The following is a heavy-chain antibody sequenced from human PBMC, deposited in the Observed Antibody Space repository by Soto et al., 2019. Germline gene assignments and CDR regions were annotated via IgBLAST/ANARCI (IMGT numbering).Heavy chain of an antibody. CDR3: ARTYHYDSNGNVRSLVYFDY. CDR2: ISLSSSSI. Sequence: EVQLVESGGGLVQPGGSLRLSCEGSGFTFSRYGMNWVRQAPGKGLEWIAYISLSSSSIYYADSVKGRFTISRDNAKNSLFLQMNRPRDEDTAVYYCARTYHYDSNGNVRSLVYFDYWGQGTLVTVSS. V-gene: IGHV3-48*02. D-gene: IGHD3-22*01. J-gene: IGHJ4*02. CDR1: GFTFSRYG.